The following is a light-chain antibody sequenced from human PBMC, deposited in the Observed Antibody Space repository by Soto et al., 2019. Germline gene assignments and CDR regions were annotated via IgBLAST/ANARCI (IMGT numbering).Light chain of an antibody. V-gene: IGLV1-40*01. J-gene: IGLJ2*01. CDR1: NSNIGAGYD. CDR2: DNS. CDR3: QSYDSSLTGYVV. Sequence: QSVLTLPPSVSGAPGQRVTISCTGSNSNIGAGYDVHWYQQLPGTAPKLLIYDNSNRPSGVPDRFSGSKSGTSASLAITGLQAEDEADYYCQSYDSSLTGYVVFGGGTKLTVL.